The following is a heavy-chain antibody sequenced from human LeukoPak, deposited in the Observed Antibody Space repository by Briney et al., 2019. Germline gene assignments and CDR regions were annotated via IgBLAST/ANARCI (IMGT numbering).Heavy chain of an antibody. V-gene: IGHV3-23*01. CDR3: AKDARRTDGWYYFES. CDR1: GFTFSSYA. J-gene: IGHJ4*02. CDR2: LTNSGDLT. D-gene: IGHD6-19*01. Sequence: TGGSLRLSCAASGFTFSSYAMSWVRQAPGKGLEWVAALTNSGDLTYYTDSVKGRFTISRDNSKNTLYLEMSSLRAEDTAIYYCAKDARRTDGWYYFESWGRGTLVTVSS.